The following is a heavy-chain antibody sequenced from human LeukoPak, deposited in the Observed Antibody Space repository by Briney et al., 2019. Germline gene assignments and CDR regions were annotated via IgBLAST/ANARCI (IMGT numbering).Heavy chain of an antibody. Sequence: GASVKVSCKASGYTFTSYGISWVRQAPGQGLEWMGWIIAYNGNTNYAQKLQGRVTMTTDTSTSTAYMELRSLRSDDTAVYSCARVVYSGYSYGHEWFVTWGQGTLVTVSS. V-gene: IGHV1-18*01. J-gene: IGHJ5*02. CDR2: IIAYNGNT. D-gene: IGHD5-18*01. CDR3: ARVVYSGYSYGHEWFVT. CDR1: GYTFTSYG.